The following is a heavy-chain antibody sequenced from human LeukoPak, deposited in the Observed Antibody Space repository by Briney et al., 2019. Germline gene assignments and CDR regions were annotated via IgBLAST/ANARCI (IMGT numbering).Heavy chain of an antibody. V-gene: IGHV1-18*01. Sequence: GASVKVSCKASGYTFTSYGISWVRQAPRQGLEWMGWISAYNGNTNYAQKLQGRVTMTTDTSTSTAYMELRSLRSDDTAVYYCARDLSGSWYKRQDYYYYMDVWGKGTTVTISS. CDR3: ARDLSGSWYKRQDYYYYMDV. CDR2: ISAYNGNT. CDR1: GYTFTSYG. J-gene: IGHJ6*03. D-gene: IGHD6-13*01.